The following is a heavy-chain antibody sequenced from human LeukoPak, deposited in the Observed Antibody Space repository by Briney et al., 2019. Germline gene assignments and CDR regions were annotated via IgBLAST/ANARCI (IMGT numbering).Heavy chain of an antibody. V-gene: IGHV1-18*01. Sequence: ASVKVSCKASGYTFTSYAISWVRQAPGQGLEWVGWISAYNGNTDYAQRLQGRVTMTTDTSTSTAYMELRSLRSEDTAVYYCARTPPITMIGGESFDPWGQGTLVTVSS. D-gene: IGHD3-10*02. CDR2: ISAYNGNT. CDR1: GYTFTSYA. CDR3: ARTPPITMIGGESFDP. J-gene: IGHJ5*02.